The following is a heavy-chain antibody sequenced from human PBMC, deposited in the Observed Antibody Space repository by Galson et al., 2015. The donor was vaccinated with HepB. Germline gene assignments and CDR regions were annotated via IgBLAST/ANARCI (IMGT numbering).Heavy chain of an antibody. V-gene: IGHV2-5*02. D-gene: IGHD6-6*01. Sequence: PALVKPTQTLTLTCTFSGFSLSTSGVGVGWIRQPPGKALEWLALIYWDDDKRYSPSLKSRLTITKDTSKNQVVLTMTNMDPVDTATYYCAHSPPDPSNIAARPIGVYYYYYGMDVWGQGTTVTVSS. CDR3: AHSPPDPSNIAARPIGVYYYYYGMDV. CDR1: GFSLSTSGVG. J-gene: IGHJ6*02. CDR2: IYWDDDK.